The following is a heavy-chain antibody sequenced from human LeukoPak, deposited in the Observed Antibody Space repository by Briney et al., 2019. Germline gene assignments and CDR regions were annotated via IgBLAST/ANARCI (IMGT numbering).Heavy chain of an antibody. CDR2: IWYDGSNK. CDR3: ARDGYSHPHGY. CDR1: GFSFSSYG. D-gene: IGHD5-18*01. V-gene: IGHV3-33*01. Sequence: GGSLRLSCATSGFSFSSYGMHWVRQAPGKGLEWVAVIWYDGSNKYYADSVKGRFTISRDNPKNTLYLQMNSLRAEDTAVYYCARDGYSHPHGYWGQGCLVTVSS. J-gene: IGHJ4*02.